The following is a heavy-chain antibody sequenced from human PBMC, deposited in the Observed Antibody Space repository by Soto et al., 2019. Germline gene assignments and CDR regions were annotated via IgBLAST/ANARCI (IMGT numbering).Heavy chain of an antibody. CDR1: GYTVANYG. J-gene: IGHJ5*01. Sequence: QVQLMQSGNEVKKPGASVTVSCKASGYTVANYGISWVRQVPGQGGEWMWWISGNNAATNHSPKVHDRITMTLAPSTGVASMALRSLRSDDTPIYYCVRDLKYLRVPGNWFDSWGQGTLVTVAS. CDR3: VRDLKYLRVPGNWFDS. V-gene: IGHV1-18*04. CDR2: ISGNNAAT.